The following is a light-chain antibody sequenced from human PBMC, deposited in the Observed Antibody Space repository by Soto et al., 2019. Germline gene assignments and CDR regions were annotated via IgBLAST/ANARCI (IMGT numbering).Light chain of an antibody. V-gene: IGKV1-9*01. CDR3: PQLNFYSPT. Sequence: DIQLTQSPSFLSASVGDTVIIACRASQGISSYLSWYQQKPGKAPNLLIYGASTLQSGVPSRFSGSGSGTEFTLTISSLQPEDFATYYCPQLNFYSPTFGQGTRLEIK. CDR2: GAS. CDR1: QGISSY. J-gene: IGKJ5*01.